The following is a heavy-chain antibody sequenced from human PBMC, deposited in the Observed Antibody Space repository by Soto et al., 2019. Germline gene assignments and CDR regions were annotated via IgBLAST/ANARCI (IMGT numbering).Heavy chain of an antibody. V-gene: IGHV1-69*12. CDR1: GGTFKNYG. CDR3: AGEVGGPGSHV. J-gene: IGHJ4*02. Sequence: QVQLVQSGAQVKKPGSSVRVSCRTSGGTFKNYGFSWVRQAPGQGLEWMGGIIPMYGLADYGQIFQGRRMITADRAPSTASLDSSTLKSADPAVYYCAGEVGGPGSHVWGQGPEVTASS. CDR2: IIPMYGLA. D-gene: IGHD1-26*01.